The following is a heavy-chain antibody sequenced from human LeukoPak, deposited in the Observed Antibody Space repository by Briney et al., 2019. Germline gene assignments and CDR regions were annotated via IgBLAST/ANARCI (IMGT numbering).Heavy chain of an antibody. CDR2: IYSGGST. J-gene: IGHJ4*02. V-gene: IGHV3-53*01. Sequence: GGSLRLSCAASGFTVSSNYMSWVPQAPGKGLEWVSVIYSGGSTYYADSVKGRFTISRDNSNNSLFVQMNSLRAEDTAVYFCAKSRSGSANWALQIFDNWGQGTLVTVSS. CDR1: GFTVSSNY. D-gene: IGHD1-1*01. CDR3: AKSRSGSANWALQIFDN.